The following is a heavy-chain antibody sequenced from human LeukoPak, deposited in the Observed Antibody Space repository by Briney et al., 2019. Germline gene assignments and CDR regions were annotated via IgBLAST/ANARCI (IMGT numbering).Heavy chain of an antibody. V-gene: IGHV3-74*01. CDR2: INSDGSST. CDR3: VSDIGD. CDR1: GPTFSSYW. Sequence: GGSLRLSCAASGPTFSSYWMHWVRQAPGKGVVWVSRINSDGSSTSYADSVKGRFTISRDDAKNTLYLQMNSLRAEDTAVYYCVSDIGDWGQGTLVTVSS. D-gene: IGHD3-10*01. J-gene: IGHJ1*01.